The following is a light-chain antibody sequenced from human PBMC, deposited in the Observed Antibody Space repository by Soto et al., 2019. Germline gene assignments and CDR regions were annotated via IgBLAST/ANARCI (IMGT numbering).Light chain of an antibody. V-gene: IGKV2-28*01. Sequence: DIVMTQSPLSLPVTPGEPASISCRSSQSLLHSNGYNYLDWYLQKPGQSPQLLIYLGSNRASGVPDRFSGIGSGTDFTLKVIRVEAEDVAVYYCMQALQTPWTFGQGTKVEIK. CDR1: QSLLHSNGYNY. CDR3: MQALQTPWT. CDR2: LGS. J-gene: IGKJ1*01.